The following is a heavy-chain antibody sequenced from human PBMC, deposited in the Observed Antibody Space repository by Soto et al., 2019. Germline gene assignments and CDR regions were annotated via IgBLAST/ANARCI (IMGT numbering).Heavy chain of an antibody. CDR3: ARADTAMVTGYYGMDV. J-gene: IGHJ6*02. CDR2: INSDGSST. V-gene: IGHV3-74*01. CDR1: GFIFSSYW. D-gene: IGHD5-18*01. Sequence: GGSLRLSCAASGFIFSSYWMHWVRQAPGKGLVWVSRINSDGSSTSYADSVKGRFTISRDNAKNTLYLQMNSLRAEDTAVYYCARADTAMVTGYYGMDVWGQGTTVTVSS.